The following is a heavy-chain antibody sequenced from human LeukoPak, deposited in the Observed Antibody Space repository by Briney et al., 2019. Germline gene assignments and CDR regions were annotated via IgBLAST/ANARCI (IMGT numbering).Heavy chain of an antibody. V-gene: IGHV5-51*01. Sequence: GESLQISCKGYGYSFTNSWIGWVRQVPGKGLEWMGIIYPGDSDTRYSPSFQGQVTISADKSISTAYLQWSSLKASDTAIYYCARHPSGTYSPFDYWGQGTLVTVSS. J-gene: IGHJ4*02. D-gene: IGHD1-26*01. CDR2: IYPGDSDT. CDR3: ARHPSGTYSPFDY. CDR1: GYSFTNSW.